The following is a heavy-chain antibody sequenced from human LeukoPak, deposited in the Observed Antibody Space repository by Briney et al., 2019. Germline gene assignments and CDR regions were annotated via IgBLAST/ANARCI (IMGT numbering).Heavy chain of an antibody. V-gene: IGHV4-59*01. Sequence: PSETLSLTCTVSGGSISSYYWSWIRQPPGKGLEWIGYIYYSGSTNYNPSLKSRVTISVDTSKNQFSLKLSSVTAADTAVYYCARSTAVAGTVEYWGQGTLVTVSS. D-gene: IGHD6-19*01. CDR2: IYYSGST. J-gene: IGHJ4*02. CDR1: GGSISSYY. CDR3: ARSTAVAGTVEY.